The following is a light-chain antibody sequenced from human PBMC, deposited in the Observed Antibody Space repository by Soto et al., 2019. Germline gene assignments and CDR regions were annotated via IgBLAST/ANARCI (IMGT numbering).Light chain of an antibody. J-gene: IGLJ2*01. Sequence: QSVLTQPPSASGSPGQSVTISCTGTSSDVGGYNFVSWYQQYPGKAPKIIIYEVSKRASGVPDRFSGSKSGNTASLTVSVLKADDEADYYFNSYGGSSNVVFGGGTKLTVL. CDR1: SSDVGGYNF. CDR2: EVS. V-gene: IGLV2-8*01. CDR3: NSYGGSSNVV.